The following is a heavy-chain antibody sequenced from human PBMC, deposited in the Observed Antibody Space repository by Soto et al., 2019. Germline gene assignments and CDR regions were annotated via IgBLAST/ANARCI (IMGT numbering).Heavy chain of an antibody. CDR2: IYYSGST. Sequence: QVQLQESGPGLVKPSQTLSLNCTVSDGSISNGGSYWTWIRQHPGKGLEWIGYIYYSGSTYYNPSLKRRTTISVDTSNNQFSLKLSSVTAADTAVYYCARWATAVATLDYWGQGTLVTVSS. J-gene: IGHJ4*02. D-gene: IGHD5-12*01. CDR3: ARWATAVATLDY. CDR1: DGSISNGGSY. V-gene: IGHV4-31*03.